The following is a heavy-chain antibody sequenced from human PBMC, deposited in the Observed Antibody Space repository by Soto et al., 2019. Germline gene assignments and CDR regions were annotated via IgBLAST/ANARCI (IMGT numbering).Heavy chain of an antibody. CDR3: ARDRRVNSGSPGGDYYYGMDV. CDR2: IYSGGST. Sequence: EVQLVESGGGLIQPGGSLRLSCAASGFTVSSNYMSWVRQAPGKGLEWVSVIYSGGSTYYADSVKGRFTISRDNSKNTLYLQMNSLRAEDTAVYYCARDRRVNSGSPGGDYYYGMDVWGQGTTVTVSS. CDR1: GFTVSSNY. J-gene: IGHJ6*02. D-gene: IGHD1-26*01. V-gene: IGHV3-53*01.